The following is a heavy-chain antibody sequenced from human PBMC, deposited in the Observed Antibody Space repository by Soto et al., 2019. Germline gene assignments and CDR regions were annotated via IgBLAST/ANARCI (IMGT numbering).Heavy chain of an antibody. J-gene: IGHJ2*01. V-gene: IGHV4-4*02. CDR3: GRELFFFFQAEDGIRDYCPVSAFLLNRSSDL. CDR2: IYHSGST. D-gene: IGHD3-9*01. Sequence: GKGLEWIGEIYHSGSTKYNPSLKSRITISVDKAKNQISQKLSTVTAGDTAVYYCGRELFFFFQAEDGIRDYCPVSAFLLNRSSDL.